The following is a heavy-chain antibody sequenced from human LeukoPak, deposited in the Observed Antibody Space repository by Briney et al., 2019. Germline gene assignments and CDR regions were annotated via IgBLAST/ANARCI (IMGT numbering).Heavy chain of an antibody. CDR3: AKGASSGWYADAFDI. CDR2: ISGSGGST. V-gene: IGHV3-23*01. D-gene: IGHD6-19*01. J-gene: IGHJ3*02. CDR1: GFTFSSYS. Sequence: PGGSLRLSCAASGFTFSSYSMNWVRQAPGKGLEWVSAISGSGGSTYYADSVKGRFTISRDSSKNTLYLQMNSLRVDDTAVYYCAKGASSGWYADAFDIWGQGTMVTVSS.